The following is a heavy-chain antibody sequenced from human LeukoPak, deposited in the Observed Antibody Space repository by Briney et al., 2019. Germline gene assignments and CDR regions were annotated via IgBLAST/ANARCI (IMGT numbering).Heavy chain of an antibody. CDR2: ISSSGSTI. V-gene: IGHV3-11*04. D-gene: IGHD4-17*01. Sequence: PGGSLRLSCAASGFTFSDYYMNWVRQAPGKGLEWVSYISSSGSTIYYADPVKGRFTISRDNAKNSLYLQMNSLRAEDTAVYYCASYGDYVSDAFDIWGQGTMVTVSS. CDR1: GFTFSDYY. CDR3: ASYGDYVSDAFDI. J-gene: IGHJ3*02.